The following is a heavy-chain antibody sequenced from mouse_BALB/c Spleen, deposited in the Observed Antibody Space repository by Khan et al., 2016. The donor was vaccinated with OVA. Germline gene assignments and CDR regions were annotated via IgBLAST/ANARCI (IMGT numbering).Heavy chain of an antibody. Sequence: QVQLQQSGAELAKPGASVKMSCKASGYTFTSYWMHWVNQRPGQGLEWIGYINPSTGYTEYNQRFKDKATLTADKSYSTAYMQLSSLTSEESAVYYCTNHGSSSAWLTYWGQGTLVTVSA. D-gene: IGHD1-1*01. CDR3: TNHGSSSAWLTY. J-gene: IGHJ3*01. CDR2: INPSTGYT. CDR1: GYTFTSYW. V-gene: IGHV1-7*01.